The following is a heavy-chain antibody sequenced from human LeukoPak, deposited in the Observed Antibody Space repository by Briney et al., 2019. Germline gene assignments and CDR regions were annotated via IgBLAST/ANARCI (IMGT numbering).Heavy chain of an antibody. CDR2: ISSSGSTI. CDR3: AGGGYYDSSGYYL. Sequence: GGSLRLSRAASGFTFSDYYMSWIRQAPGKGLEWVSYISSSGSTIYYADSVEGRFTISRDNAKNSLYLQMNSLRAEDTAVYYCAGGGYYDSSGYYLGGQGTLVTVSS. J-gene: IGHJ4*02. D-gene: IGHD3-22*01. CDR1: GFTFSDYY. V-gene: IGHV3-11*01.